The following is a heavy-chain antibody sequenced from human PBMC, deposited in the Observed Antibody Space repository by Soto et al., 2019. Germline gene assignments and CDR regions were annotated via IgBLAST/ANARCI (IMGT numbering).Heavy chain of an antibody. CDR3: ARDRQLIAVAGIWSDWLDP. J-gene: IGHJ5*02. Sequence: PSETLSLTCTVSGGSISSGGYYWSWIRQHPGKGLEWIGYIYYSGSTYYNPSLKSRVTISVDTSKNQFSLKLSSVTAADTAVYYCARDRQLIAVAGIWSDWLDPWGQGTLVTVSS. V-gene: IGHV4-31*03. CDR2: IYYSGST. D-gene: IGHD6-19*01. CDR1: GGSISSGGYY.